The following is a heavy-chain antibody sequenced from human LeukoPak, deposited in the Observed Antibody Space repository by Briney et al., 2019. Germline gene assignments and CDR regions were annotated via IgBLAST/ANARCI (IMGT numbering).Heavy chain of an antibody. D-gene: IGHD3-3*01. CDR2: ISYDGSNK. J-gene: IGHJ6*02. V-gene: IGHV3-30*18. Sequence: GGSLRLSCAASGFTFSSYGMHWVRQAPGKGLEWVAVISYDGSNKYYADSVKGRFTISRDNSKNTLYLQMNSLRTEDTAVYYSAKEPGVYGHWSKCMDVWGQGTTVTVSS. CDR1: GFTFSSYG. CDR3: AKEPGVYGHWSKCMDV.